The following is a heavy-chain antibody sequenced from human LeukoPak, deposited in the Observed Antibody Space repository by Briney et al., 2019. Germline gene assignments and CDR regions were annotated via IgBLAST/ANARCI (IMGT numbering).Heavy chain of an antibody. Sequence: PGGSLRLSCAASGFTFSSYWMSWVRQAPGKGLQWVANIKQDGSEKNYVDSVKGRFSISRDNAKNSLYLQMNSLRAEDTAVYYCARGNTWIQLWLRLSWFDPWGQGTLVTVSS. J-gene: IGHJ5*02. CDR1: GFTFSSYW. V-gene: IGHV3-7*04. CDR2: IKQDGSEK. CDR3: ARGNTWIQLWLRLSWFDP. D-gene: IGHD5-18*01.